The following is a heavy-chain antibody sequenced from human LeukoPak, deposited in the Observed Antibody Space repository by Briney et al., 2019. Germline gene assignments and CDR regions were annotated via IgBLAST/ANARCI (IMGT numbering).Heavy chain of an antibody. V-gene: IGHV1-69*13. CDR2: IIPIFGTA. CDR3: ARPITGTTGYGY. J-gene: IGHJ4*02. Sequence: SVKVSCKASGGTFSSYAISWVRQAPGQGLEWMGGIIPIFGTANYAQKFQGRVTITADESTSTAYMELSSLRSEDTAVYYCARPITGTTGYGYWGQGTLVTVSS. CDR1: GGTFSSYA. D-gene: IGHD1-20*01.